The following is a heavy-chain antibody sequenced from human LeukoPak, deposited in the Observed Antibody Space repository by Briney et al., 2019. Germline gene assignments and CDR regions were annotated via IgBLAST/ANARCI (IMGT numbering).Heavy chain of an antibody. V-gene: IGHV3-30-3*01. CDR3: ARSSRRYCSVGSCYAPADY. J-gene: IGHJ4*02. CDR2: ISYDGSNK. CDR1: GFTFSSYA. Sequence: PGGSLRLSCAASGFTFSSYAMHWVRQAPGKGLEWVAVISYDGSNKYYADSVKGRFTISRDNAKNTLYLQMNSLRAEDTAVYYCARSSRRYCSVGSCYAPADYWGQGTLVTVSS. D-gene: IGHD2-15*01.